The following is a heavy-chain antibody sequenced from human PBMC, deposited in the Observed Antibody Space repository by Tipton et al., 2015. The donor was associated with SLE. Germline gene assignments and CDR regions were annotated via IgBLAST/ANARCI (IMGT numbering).Heavy chain of an antibody. CDR1: GGSITTYY. J-gene: IGHJ6*02. V-gene: IGHV4-59*01. CDR2: RHYSGTT. CDR3: ATLGYSSEGNV. Sequence: TLSLTCTVSGGSITTYYYNWIRQPPGKQLEWIGYRHYSGTTKYNPSLKSRVTISIDTSKNQFSLNLSSVTAADTAVYYCATLGYSSEGNVWGQGTTVTASS. D-gene: IGHD6-19*01.